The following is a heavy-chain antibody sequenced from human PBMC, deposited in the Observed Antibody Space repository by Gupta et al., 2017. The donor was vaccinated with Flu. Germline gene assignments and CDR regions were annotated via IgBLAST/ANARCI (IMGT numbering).Heavy chain of an antibody. CDR3: ARDSVISPGPENYMDV. J-gene: IGHJ6*03. Sequence: EVQLVESGGNLIQPGGSLRLSCAASGFTVRTNYMSGLRQAPGKGLEWVALIASGDKIFYADSVKGRFTISRDNSNNMLYLQMNSLRAEDTAVYYCARDSVISPGPENYMDVWGKGTTVTVSS. CDR1: GFTVRTNY. D-gene: IGHD3-10*01. CDR2: IASGDKI. V-gene: IGHV3-53*01.